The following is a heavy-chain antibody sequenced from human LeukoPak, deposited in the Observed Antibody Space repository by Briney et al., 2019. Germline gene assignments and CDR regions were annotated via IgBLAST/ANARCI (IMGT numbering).Heavy chain of an antibody. CDR2: INAYNGDK. D-gene: IGHD3-10*01. J-gene: IGHJ4*02. Sequence: ASVTVSFTASGYSFKTYSFNWVRRPPGQGLEWMGRINAYNGDKNYAQTSQGRLALTADTLTRTGYMELTILRSDDTAVYYCAFRGVIPNYFDYGGRGSLVSVSS. CDR3: AFRGVIPNYFDY. CDR1: GYSFKTYS. V-gene: IGHV1-18*01.